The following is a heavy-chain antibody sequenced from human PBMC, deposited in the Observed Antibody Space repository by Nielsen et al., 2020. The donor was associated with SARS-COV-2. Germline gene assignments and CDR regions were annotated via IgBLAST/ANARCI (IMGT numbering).Heavy chain of an antibody. J-gene: IGHJ6*03. CDR2: ISGSGGST. Sequence: GESLKISCAASGFTFSSYAMSWVRQAPGKGLEWVSAISGSGGSTYYADSVKGRFTISRDNSKNTLYLQMNSLRAEDTAVYYCAKGDPRYCSSTSCSYYYYMDVWGKGTTVTVSS. D-gene: IGHD2-2*01. V-gene: IGHV3-23*01. CDR1: GFTFSSYA. CDR3: AKGDPRYCSSTSCSYYYYMDV.